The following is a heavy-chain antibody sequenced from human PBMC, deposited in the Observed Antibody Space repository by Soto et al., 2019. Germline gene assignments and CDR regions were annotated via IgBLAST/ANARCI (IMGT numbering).Heavy chain of an antibody. V-gene: IGHV3-33*01. D-gene: IGHD6-13*01. Sequence: QVQLVESGGGVVQPGRSLRLSCAASGFTFSSFGRHWVRQAPGKGLEGVAVIWYDGSNKYYADSVKGRFTISRDNSKNTLYLQMNSLRAEDTAVYYCARWGIAAGDYWGQGTLVTVSS. CDR1: GFTFSSFG. J-gene: IGHJ4*02. CDR3: ARWGIAAGDY. CDR2: IWYDGSNK.